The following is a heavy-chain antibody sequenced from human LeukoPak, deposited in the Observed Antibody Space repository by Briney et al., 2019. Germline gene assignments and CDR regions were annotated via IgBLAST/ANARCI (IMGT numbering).Heavy chain of an antibody. D-gene: IGHD5-24*01. CDR3: ARTRKRDGYNTFDY. Sequence: PGGSLRLSCAASGFIFTNYAMSWVRQAPGKGLEYVSAISSSGGSTYCANSVKGRFTISRDNSKNTLYLQMGSLRAEDMAVYYCARTRKRDGYNTFDYWGQGTLVTVSS. CDR2: ISSSGGST. CDR1: GFIFTNYA. J-gene: IGHJ4*02. V-gene: IGHV3-64*01.